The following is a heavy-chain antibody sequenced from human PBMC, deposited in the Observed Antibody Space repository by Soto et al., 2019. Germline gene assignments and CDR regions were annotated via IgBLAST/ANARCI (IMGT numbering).Heavy chain of an antibody. CDR1: GGSFNTYG. V-gene: IGHV1-69*01. CDR2: FLPVFTTA. CDR3: ARDGVDVSRTTVRDGGLDI. Sequence: QVQLVQSGAEVKKPGSSVKVSCKASGGSFNTYGISWVRQAPGQGLEWMGGFLPVFTTAKYAQKFQGRGSITADEPTYTAYMELSSLRSEDTAVYFCARDGVDVSRTTVRDGGLDIWGQGTVVTVSS. D-gene: IGHD4-17*01. J-gene: IGHJ3*02.